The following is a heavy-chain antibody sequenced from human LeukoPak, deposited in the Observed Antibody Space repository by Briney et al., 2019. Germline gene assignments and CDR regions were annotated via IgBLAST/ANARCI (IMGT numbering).Heavy chain of an antibody. D-gene: IGHD3-3*01. J-gene: IGHJ4*02. Sequence: PSETLSLTCTVSGGSISSYYWSWIRQPAGKGLEWIGRIYTSGSTNYNPSLKSRVTMSVDTSKNQFSLKLSSVTAADTAVYYRARDSLRWSGYYTGIDYWGQGTLVTVSS. CDR1: GGSISSYY. CDR2: IYTSGST. CDR3: ARDSLRWSGYYTGIDY. V-gene: IGHV4-4*07.